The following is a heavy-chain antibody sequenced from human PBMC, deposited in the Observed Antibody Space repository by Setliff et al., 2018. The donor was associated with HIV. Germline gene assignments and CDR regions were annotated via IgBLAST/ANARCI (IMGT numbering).Heavy chain of an antibody. V-gene: IGHV3-43*01. CDR3: AKEHWGSNWSGLGV. Sequence: RLSCAASGFTFHDFSMHWVRQAPGKGLEWVSLINKDGHHTLYADSVRGRFTISRDNRKDSLYLQMNSLSTEDTALYYCAKEHWGSNWSGLGVWGQGTTVTVS. CDR2: INKDGHHT. J-gene: IGHJ6*02. D-gene: IGHD6-13*01. CDR1: GFTFHDFS.